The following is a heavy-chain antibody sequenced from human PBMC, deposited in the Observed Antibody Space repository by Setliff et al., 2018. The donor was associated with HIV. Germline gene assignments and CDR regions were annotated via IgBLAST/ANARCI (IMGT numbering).Heavy chain of an antibody. CDR3: ASSTTVVTPFFDY. J-gene: IGHJ4*02. V-gene: IGHV4-39*07. Sequence: PSETLSLTCTVSGASISSSSYYWGWIRQPPGKGLEWIGSIYYSGSTYYNPSLKSRVTISVDTSKNQFSLKLSSVTAADTAVYYCASSTTVVTPFFDYWGQGTLVTVLL. CDR1: GASISSSSYY. D-gene: IGHD4-17*01. CDR2: IYYSGST.